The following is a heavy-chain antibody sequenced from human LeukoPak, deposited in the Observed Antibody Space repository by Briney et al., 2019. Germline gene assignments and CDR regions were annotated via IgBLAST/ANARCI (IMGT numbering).Heavy chain of an antibody. CDR1: GSTFTGYY. Sequence: ASVKVSCKASGSTFTGYYINWVRQAPGQGLEWMGWINPNSGDTNYAETFQGRVTMTRDTSIRTSYIELSRLRSDDTAVYYCARASSGWIHEGYWGQGTRVTVSS. CDR3: ARASSGWIHEGY. V-gene: IGHV1-2*02. J-gene: IGHJ4*02. CDR2: INPNSGDT. D-gene: IGHD6-19*01.